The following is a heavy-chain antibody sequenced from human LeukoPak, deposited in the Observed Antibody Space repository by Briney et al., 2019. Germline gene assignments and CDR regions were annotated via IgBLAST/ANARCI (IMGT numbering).Heavy chain of an antibody. D-gene: IGHD5-24*01. Sequence: SETLSLTCDVSGDSISSYYWRWSRQPAGKGLEWLGRIYPSGSANYNPSLKSRGTMSVDTSKNQFSLRLSSVTAADTAVYFCARDYNNWDYDLWGRGTLVTVSS. V-gene: IGHV4-4*07. J-gene: IGHJ2*01. CDR2: IYPSGSA. CDR3: ARDYNNWDYDL. CDR1: GDSISSYY.